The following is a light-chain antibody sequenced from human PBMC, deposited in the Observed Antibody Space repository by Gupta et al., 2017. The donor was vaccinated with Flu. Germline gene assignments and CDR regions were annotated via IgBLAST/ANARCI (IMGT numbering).Light chain of an antibody. CDR1: QSVSSY. V-gene: IGKV1-39*01. Sequence: SLSSSVGDTITLSCRTSQSVSSYLNWYQQKPAKGPRLLICAASSLLRGVASRFSGSGHVTDFTLTISSRQPEDSATYYCQQPKSDHPSTRFCGGTKLGI. CDR3: QQPKSDHPSTR. J-gene: IGKJ4*02. CDR2: AAS.